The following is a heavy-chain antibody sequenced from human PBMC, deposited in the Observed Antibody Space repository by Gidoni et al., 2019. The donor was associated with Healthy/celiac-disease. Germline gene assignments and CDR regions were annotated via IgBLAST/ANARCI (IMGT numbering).Heavy chain of an antibody. J-gene: IGHJ4*02. CDR1: VYSISSGYY. CDR3: ARGGFEGEVDY. CDR2: IYHSGST. Sequence: QVQLQESGPGLVKPSETLSLTCAVPVYSISSGYYWGWIRQPPGKGLEWIGSIYHSGSTYYNPSLKSRVTISVDTSKNQFSLKLSSVTAADTAVYYCARGGFEGEVDYWGQGTLVTVSS. D-gene: IGHD2-15*01. V-gene: IGHV4-38-2*01.